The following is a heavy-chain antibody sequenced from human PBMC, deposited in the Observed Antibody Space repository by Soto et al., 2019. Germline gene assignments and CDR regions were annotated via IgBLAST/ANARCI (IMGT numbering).Heavy chain of an antibody. Sequence: PGESLKISCKGSGYSFTSYWISWVRQMPGKGLEWMGRIDPSDSYTNYSPSFQGHVTISADKSISTAYLQWSSLKASDTAMYYCARLDSSGYYYDLYYYYGMDVWGQGTTATVSS. CDR3: ARLDSSGYYYDLYYYYGMDV. J-gene: IGHJ6*02. D-gene: IGHD3-22*01. CDR2: IDPSDSYT. V-gene: IGHV5-10-1*01. CDR1: GYSFTSYW.